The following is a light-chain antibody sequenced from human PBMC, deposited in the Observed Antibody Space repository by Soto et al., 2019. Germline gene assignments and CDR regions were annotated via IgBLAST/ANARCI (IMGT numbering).Light chain of an antibody. CDR3: SSYTSSFVV. Sequence: QSALTQPASVSGSPGQSINISCTGTSSDVGGYNYVSWYQQHPGKAPKLMIYDVSNRPSGVSNRFSGSKSGNTASLTISGLQAEDEADYYCSSYTSSFVVFGGGTQLTVL. CDR1: SSDVGGYNY. J-gene: IGLJ2*01. CDR2: DVS. V-gene: IGLV2-14*01.